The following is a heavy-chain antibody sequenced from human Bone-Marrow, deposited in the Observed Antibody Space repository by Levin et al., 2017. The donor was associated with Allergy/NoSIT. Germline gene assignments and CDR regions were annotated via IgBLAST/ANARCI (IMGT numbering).Heavy chain of an antibody. V-gene: IGHV1-8*01. J-gene: IGHJ4*02. CDR3: ARGSDSSGYYYGLYYFDY. D-gene: IGHD3-22*01. CDR1: GYTFTSYD. CDR2: MNPNSGNT. Sequence: ASVKVSCKASGYTFTSYDINWVRQATGQGLEWMGWMNPNSGNTGYAQKFQGRVTMTRNTSISTAYMELSSLRSEDTAVYYCARGSDSSGYYYGLYYFDYWGQGTLVTVSS.